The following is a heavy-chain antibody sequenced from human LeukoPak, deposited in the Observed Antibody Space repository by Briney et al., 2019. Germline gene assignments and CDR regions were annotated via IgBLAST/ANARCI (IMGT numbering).Heavy chain of an antibody. Sequence: GGSLRLSCAASGFTFSSYAMSWVRQAPGKGLEWVSAISGSGGSTYYADSVKGRFTISRDNSKNTLYLQMNSLRAEDTAVYYRAKVVGRYYDSSGYYFDYWGQGTLVTVSS. CDR1: GFTFSSYA. D-gene: IGHD3-22*01. V-gene: IGHV3-23*01. CDR3: AKVVGRYYDSSGYYFDY. CDR2: ISGSGGST. J-gene: IGHJ4*02.